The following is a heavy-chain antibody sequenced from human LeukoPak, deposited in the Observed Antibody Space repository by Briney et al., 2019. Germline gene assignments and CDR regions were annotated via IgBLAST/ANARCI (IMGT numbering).Heavy chain of an antibody. D-gene: IGHD3-22*01. Sequence: TLSLTCTVSGGSISGHYWTWIRQPPGKALEWLARIDWDDDKYYSTSLKTRLTISKDTSKNQVVLTMTNMDPVDTATYYCARINYYDSSGYYDYWGQGTLVTVSS. V-gene: IGHV2-70*11. CDR3: ARINYYDSSGYYDY. J-gene: IGHJ4*02. CDR1: GGSISGHY. CDR2: IDWDDDK.